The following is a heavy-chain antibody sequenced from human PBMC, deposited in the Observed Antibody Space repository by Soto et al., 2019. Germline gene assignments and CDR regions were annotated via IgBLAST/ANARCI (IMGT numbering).Heavy chain of an antibody. CDR1: GGTFSSYA. J-gene: IGHJ6*02. CDR2: IIPIFGTA. Sequence: QVQLVQSGAEVKKPGSSVKVSCKASGGTFSSYAISWVRQAPGQGLEWMGGIIPIFGTANYAQKFQGRVTITADESTSTAYMELSSLRSEDTAVYYCARGRGYGYGAYYYYYGMDVWGQGTTVTVSS. D-gene: IGHD5-18*01. V-gene: IGHV1-69*01. CDR3: ARGRGYGYGAYYYYYGMDV.